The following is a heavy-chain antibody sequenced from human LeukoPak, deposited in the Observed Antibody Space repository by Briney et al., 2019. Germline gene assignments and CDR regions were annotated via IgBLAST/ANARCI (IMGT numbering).Heavy chain of an antibody. CDR1: GFSFSGYW. CDR2: INSDGSST. Sequence: GGSLRLSCAASGFSFSGYWMHWVRQAPGKGLVWVSRINSDGSSTSYADSVKGRFTISRDNAKNTLYLQMNSLRAEDTALYYCTRASVAGTYWGQGTLVTVSS. J-gene: IGHJ4*02. CDR3: TRASVAGTY. D-gene: IGHD6-19*01. V-gene: IGHV3-74*01.